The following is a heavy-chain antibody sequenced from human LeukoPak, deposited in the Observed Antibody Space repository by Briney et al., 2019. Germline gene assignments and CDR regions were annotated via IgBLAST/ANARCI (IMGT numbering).Heavy chain of an antibody. CDR3: AKGTYYDFWSGYYE. V-gene: IGHV3-23*01. D-gene: IGHD3-3*01. CDR1: GFTFSSYA. Sequence: PGGSLSLSCAAPGFTFSSYAMSWVRQAPGKGREWASAISGSGGSTYYADSVKGRFTISRDNSKNTLYLQMNSLRAEDTAVYYCAKGTYYDFWSGYYEWGQGTLVTVSS. CDR2: ISGSGGST. J-gene: IGHJ4*02.